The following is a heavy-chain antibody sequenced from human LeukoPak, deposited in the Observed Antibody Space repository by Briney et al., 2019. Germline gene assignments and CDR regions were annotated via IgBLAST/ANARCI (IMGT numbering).Heavy chain of an antibody. CDR1: GGSFSGYY. D-gene: IGHD1/OR15-1a*01. Sequence: SETLSLTCAVYGGSFSGYYWSWIRQPPGKGLEWIGEINHSGSTNYNPSLKSRVTISVDTSKNQFSLKLSSVTAADTAVYYCARRLRTYSFDYWGQGTLVTVSS. J-gene: IGHJ4*02. CDR2: INHSGST. CDR3: ARRLRTYSFDY. V-gene: IGHV4-34*01.